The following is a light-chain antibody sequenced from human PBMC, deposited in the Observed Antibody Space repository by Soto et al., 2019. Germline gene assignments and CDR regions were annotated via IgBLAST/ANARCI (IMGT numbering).Light chain of an antibody. CDR2: RNN. CDR3: AAWDDSLSGVV. J-gene: IGLJ2*01. Sequence: QSVLTQPPSASGTPGQRVTISCSGSSSNIGTNYVYWYQQPPGTAPKLLIYRNNQRPSGVPDRFSGSKSGTSASLAISGLQSEDEADYYCAAWDDSLSGVVFGGGTQLTVL. V-gene: IGLV1-47*01. CDR1: SSNIGTNY.